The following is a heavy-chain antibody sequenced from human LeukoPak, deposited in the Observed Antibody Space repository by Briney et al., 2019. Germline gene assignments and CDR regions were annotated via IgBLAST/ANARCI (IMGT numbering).Heavy chain of an antibody. CDR3: ARVPLGYYYYGMDV. Sequence: GGSLRLSCAASGFTFNTYGMHWVRRAPGKGLEWVAVIWYDGGNKYYADSVKGRFTISRDNSKNTLYLQMNSLRAEDTAMYYCARVPLGYYYYGMDVWGQGTTVTVSS. CDR1: GFTFNTYG. CDR2: IWYDGGNK. J-gene: IGHJ6*02. V-gene: IGHV3-33*01. D-gene: IGHD3-16*01.